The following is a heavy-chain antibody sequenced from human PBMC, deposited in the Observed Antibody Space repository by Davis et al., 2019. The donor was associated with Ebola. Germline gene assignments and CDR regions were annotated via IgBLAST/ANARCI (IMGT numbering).Heavy chain of an antibody. D-gene: IGHD3-9*01. J-gene: IGHJ5*02. CDR3: ARVGYDILTGYYPFDP. CDR1: GGSISSGGYY. CDR2: IYYSGST. Sequence: MPSETLSLTCTVSGGSISSGGYYWSWIRQHPGKGLEWIGYIYYSGSTYYNPSLKSRVTISVDTSKNQFSLKLSSVTAADTAVYYCARVGYDILTGYYPFDPWGQGTLVTVSS. V-gene: IGHV4-31*03.